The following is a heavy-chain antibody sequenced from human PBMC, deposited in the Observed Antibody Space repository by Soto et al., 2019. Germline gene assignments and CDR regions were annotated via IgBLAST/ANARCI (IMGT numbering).Heavy chain of an antibody. V-gene: IGHV4-34*01. Sequence: QVQLQQWGAGLLKPSETLSLTCAVYGGSFSGYYWSWIRQPPGKGLEWIGEINHSGSTNYNPSLKSRVTISVDTPKNQFSLKLSSVTAADTAVYYCAREGADITGTTLYDYWGQGTLVTVSS. CDR2: INHSGST. D-gene: IGHD1-7*01. CDR1: GGSFSGYY. CDR3: AREGADITGTTLYDY. J-gene: IGHJ4*02.